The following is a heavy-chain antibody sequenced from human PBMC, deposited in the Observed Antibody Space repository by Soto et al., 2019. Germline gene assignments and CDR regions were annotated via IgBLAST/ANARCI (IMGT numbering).Heavy chain of an antibody. V-gene: IGHV4-61*01. CDR1: GGSVSSGSYY. CDR3: ARALDSSGWYALGY. J-gene: IGHJ4*01. CDR2: IYYSGST. D-gene: IGHD6-19*01. Sequence: QVQLQESGPGLVKPSETLSLTCTVSGGSVSSGSYYWSWIRQPPGKGLECIGYIYYSGSTNYNPSLKSRVTISIDRSTNEFTLNLSSVTAADTAVYYCARALDSSGWYALGYWGRGTLVTVAA.